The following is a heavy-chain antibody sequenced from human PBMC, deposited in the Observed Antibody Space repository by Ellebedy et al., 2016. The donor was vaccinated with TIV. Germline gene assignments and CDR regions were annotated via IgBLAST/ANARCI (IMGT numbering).Heavy chain of an antibody. J-gene: IGHJ4*02. CDR1: GGSITDYY. CDR3: ARAPGPVGDDFGGNYDY. D-gene: IGHD4-23*01. V-gene: IGHV4-59*01. CDR2: VYYNGNT. Sequence: MPSETLSLTCTVSGGSITDYYWSWIRQPPGKGLEWIGYVYYNGNTNYSPSLKSRVTISVDTSKNQFSLRLRSVTAADTAVYYCARAPGPVGDDFGGNYDYWGRGTLVTVSS.